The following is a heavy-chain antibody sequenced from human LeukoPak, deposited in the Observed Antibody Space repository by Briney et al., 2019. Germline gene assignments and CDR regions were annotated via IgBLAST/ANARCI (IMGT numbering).Heavy chain of an antibody. CDR2: IYSGGST. V-gene: IGHV3-53*05. CDR1: GFTVSSNY. J-gene: IGHJ4*02. CDR3: AGDRGMYGDYYY. Sequence: PGGSLRLSCAASGFTVSSNYMSWVRQAPGKGLEWVSVIYSGGSTYYADSVRGRFTFSRDNSKNTLYLQMDSLRPEDTAVYYCAGDRGMYGDYYYWGQGTLVTVSS. D-gene: IGHD4-17*01.